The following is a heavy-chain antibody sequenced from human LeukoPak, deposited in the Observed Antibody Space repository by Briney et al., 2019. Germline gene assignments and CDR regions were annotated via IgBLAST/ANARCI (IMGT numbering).Heavy chain of an antibody. Sequence: GGSLRLSCAASGFTFSSYWMHWGRQAPGKGLVWVSRINTDGSSTSYADSVKGRFTISRDNAKNTLYLQMNSLRADDTAVYYCARAPAAYFDYWGQGTLVTVSS. CDR2: INTDGSST. CDR1: GFTFSSYW. CDR3: ARAPAAYFDY. V-gene: IGHV3-74*01. D-gene: IGHD2-2*01. J-gene: IGHJ4*02.